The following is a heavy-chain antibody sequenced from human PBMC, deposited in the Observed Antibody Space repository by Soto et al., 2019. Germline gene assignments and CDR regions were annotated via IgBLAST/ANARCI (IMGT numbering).Heavy chain of an antibody. Sequence: QVQLQESGPGLVKPSETLSLTCTVSGGSISSYYWSWIRQPPGKGLEWIGYIYYSGSTNYNPSLKSRVTISVDTSKNQFSLKRSSVTAADTAVYYCARHYGDYPYYFDYWGQGTLVTVSS. J-gene: IGHJ4*02. CDR1: GGSISSYY. CDR2: IYYSGST. CDR3: ARHYGDYPYYFDY. D-gene: IGHD4-17*01. V-gene: IGHV4-59*08.